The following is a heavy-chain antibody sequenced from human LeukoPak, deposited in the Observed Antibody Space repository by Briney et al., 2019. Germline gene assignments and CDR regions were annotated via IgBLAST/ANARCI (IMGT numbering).Heavy chain of an antibody. Sequence: SKTLSLTCAVYGGSFSGYYWSWIRQPPGKGLEWIGEINHSGSTNYNPSLKSRVTISVDTSKNQFSLKLSSVTAADTAVYYCARGVEDIVVVPAYRFDYWGQGTLVTVSS. D-gene: IGHD2-2*01. J-gene: IGHJ4*02. V-gene: IGHV4-34*01. CDR1: GGSFSGYY. CDR3: ARGVEDIVVVPAYRFDY. CDR2: INHSGST.